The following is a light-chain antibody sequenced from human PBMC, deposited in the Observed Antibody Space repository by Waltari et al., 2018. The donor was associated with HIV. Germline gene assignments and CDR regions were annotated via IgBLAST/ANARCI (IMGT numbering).Light chain of an antibody. V-gene: IGLV2-23*02. J-gene: IGLJ1*01. Sequence: HSALTQPASVSVSPGQSITLSCTGTSSDVGNYNLVSWYQQHPGKAPKLIIYEVTKRPSGISNRFSGSKSGNTASLTIAGLQAEDEADYYCCSYAGSPYVLGSGTKVTVL. CDR2: EVT. CDR1: SSDVGNYNL. CDR3: CSYAGSPYV.